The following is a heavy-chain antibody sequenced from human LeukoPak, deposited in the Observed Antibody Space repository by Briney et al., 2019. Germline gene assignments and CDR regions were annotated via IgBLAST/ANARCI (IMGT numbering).Heavy chain of an antibody. J-gene: IGHJ6*02. CDR2: FDPEDGET. CDR3: ATGRIVMDV. CDR1: GGTFSSYA. Sequence: ASVKVSCKASGGTFSSYAISWVRQAPGKGLEWMGGFDPEDGETIYAQKFQGRVTMTEDTSTDTAYMELSSLRSEDTAVYYCATGRIVMDVWGQGTTVTVSS. V-gene: IGHV1-24*01. D-gene: IGHD2-15*01.